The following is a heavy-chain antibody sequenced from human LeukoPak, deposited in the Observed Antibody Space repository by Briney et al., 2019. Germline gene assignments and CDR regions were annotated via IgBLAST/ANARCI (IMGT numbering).Heavy chain of an antibody. CDR1: GYTFTSYG. V-gene: IGHV1-18*01. D-gene: IGHD4-17*01. Sequence: ASVKVSCKASGYTFTSYGISWVRQAPGQGLEWMGWISAYNGNTNYAQKLQGRVTMTTDTSTSTAYMELRSLRSDDTAVYYCARSYGDYEVYWFDPWGQGTLVTVSS. CDR3: ARSYGDYEVYWFDP. CDR2: ISAYNGNT. J-gene: IGHJ5*02.